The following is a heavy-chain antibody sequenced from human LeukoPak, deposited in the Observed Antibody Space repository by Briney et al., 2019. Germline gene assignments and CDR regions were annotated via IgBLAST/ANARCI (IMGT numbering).Heavy chain of an antibody. J-gene: IGHJ6*02. CDR2: IKSKTDGGTT. CDR3: TTAPSGSIVVVPATINYYGMDV. Sequence: PGGSLRLSCAASGFTFSNAWMSWVRQAPGEGLEWVGRIKSKTDGGTTDYAAPVKGRFTISRDDSKNTLYLQMNSLKTEDTAVYYCTTAPSGSIVVVPATINYYGMDVWGQGTTVTVSS. V-gene: IGHV3-15*01. CDR1: GFTFSNAW. D-gene: IGHD2-2*01.